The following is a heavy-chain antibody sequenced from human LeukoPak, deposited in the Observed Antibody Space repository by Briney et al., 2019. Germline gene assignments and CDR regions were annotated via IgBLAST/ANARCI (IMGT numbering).Heavy chain of an antibody. D-gene: IGHD6-6*01. CDR2: IIPSFRTT. Sequence: SVKVSCKASGDTFSNHPISWVRQAPGQGLEWMGGIIPSFRTTNYAQKFQGRVTISTDKSTSTAYMELSSLRSDDTAVYYCASGRSMAVLNYSDYWGQGTLVTVSS. J-gene: IGHJ4*02. CDR3: ASGRSMAVLNYSDY. V-gene: IGHV1-69*05. CDR1: GDTFSNHP.